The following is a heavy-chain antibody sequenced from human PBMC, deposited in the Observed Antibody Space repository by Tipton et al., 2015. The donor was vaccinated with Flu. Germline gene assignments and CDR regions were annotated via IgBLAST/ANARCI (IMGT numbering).Heavy chain of an antibody. CDR3: ARDSGSWGHYYYYMDV. D-gene: IGHD6-13*01. Sequence: TLSLTCAVYGGSFSSYYWSWIRQPAGKGLEWIGRIYTSGSTNYNPSLKSRVTMSVDTSKNQFSLKLSSVTAADTAVYYCARDSGSWGHYYYYMDVWGKGTTVTVSS. CDR1: GGSFSSYY. J-gene: IGHJ6*03. CDR2: IYTSGST. V-gene: IGHV4-4*07.